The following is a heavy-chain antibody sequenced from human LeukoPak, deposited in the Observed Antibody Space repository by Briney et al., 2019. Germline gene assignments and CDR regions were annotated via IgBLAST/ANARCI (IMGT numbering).Heavy chain of an antibody. Sequence: ASARVSCKASGHTLTGYPMHRVRQASGQWLEWMGRINPNSGDTNYAQTFQGRVTMTRDTSISTAYMELSRLRSEDTAVYYCAREPTGGYVGEGSYYYGMDVWGQGTTVTVSS. CDR2: INPNSGDT. V-gene: IGHV1-2*06. D-gene: IGHD3-16*01. CDR3: AREPTGGYVGEGSYYYGMDV. CDR1: GHTLTGYP. J-gene: IGHJ6*02.